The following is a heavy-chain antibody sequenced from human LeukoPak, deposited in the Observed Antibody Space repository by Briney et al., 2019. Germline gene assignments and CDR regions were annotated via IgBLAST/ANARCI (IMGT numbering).Heavy chain of an antibody. CDR1: GFSLSTTGMC. CDR2: IDWDDDK. D-gene: IGHD6-13*01. V-gene: IGHV2-70*11. Sequence: ESGPALVKPTQTLTLTCAFSGFSLSTTGMCVSWIRQPPGKALEWLARIDWDDDKYYSTSLKTRLAISKDTSKNQVVLTMTNMDPVDTATYYCAHGPYISSWFSQHWGQGTLVTVSS. CDR3: AHGPYISSWFSQH. J-gene: IGHJ1*01.